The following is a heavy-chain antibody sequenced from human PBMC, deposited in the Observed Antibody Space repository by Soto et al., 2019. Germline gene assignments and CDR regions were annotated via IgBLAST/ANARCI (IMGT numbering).Heavy chain of an antibody. CDR3: AREGGSETLQPSYNWFDT. CDR1: GYTFTDYH. D-gene: IGHD6-25*01. J-gene: IGHJ5*02. CDR2: INANNGGA. Sequence: QVQLVQSGAEVKKRGASVKVSCKASGYTFTDYHIHWVRQAPGQGLEFMGWINANNGGAGSAQQFQGRVTVTRDTSITTVYMELSNLRSDDTAVYYCAREGGSETLQPSYNWFDTWGQGTLVTVSS. V-gene: IGHV1-2*02.